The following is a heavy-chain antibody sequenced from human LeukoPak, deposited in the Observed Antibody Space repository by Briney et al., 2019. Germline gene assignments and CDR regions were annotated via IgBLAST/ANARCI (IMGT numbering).Heavy chain of an antibody. D-gene: IGHD1-26*01. CDR2: IHYSGST. CDR3: ARGRRSIVGATTWWYFDL. Sequence: PSETLSLTCTVSGGSISSYYWSWIRQPPGKGLEWIGYIHYSGSTNHSPSLKSRVSISVDTSKNKVSLKLNSVTAADTAVYYCARGRRSIVGATTWWYFDLWGRGTLVTVSS. V-gene: IGHV4-59*01. J-gene: IGHJ2*01. CDR1: GGSISSYY.